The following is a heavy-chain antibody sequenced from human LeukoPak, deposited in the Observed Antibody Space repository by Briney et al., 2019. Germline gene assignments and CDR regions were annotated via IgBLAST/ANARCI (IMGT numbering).Heavy chain of an antibody. CDR1: GFSFDDFG. J-gene: IGHJ4*02. CDR3: ARAPDIVVVVANANLDY. Sequence: TGGSPRLSCAASGFSFDDFGMSWVRQAPGKGLEWVSGRNGGSTGYADSVKGRFTISRDNAKNSLYLQMNSLRAEDSALYYCARAPDIVVVVANANLDYWGQGTLVTVSS. CDR2: RNGGST. D-gene: IGHD2-15*01. V-gene: IGHV3-20*04.